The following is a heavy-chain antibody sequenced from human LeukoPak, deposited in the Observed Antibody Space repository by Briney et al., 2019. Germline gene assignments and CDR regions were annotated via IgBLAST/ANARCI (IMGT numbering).Heavy chain of an antibody. CDR1: GGSFSGYY. J-gene: IGHJ4*02. Sequence: SETLSLTCAVYGGSFSGYYWSWIRQPPGKGLEWIGEINHSGSTNYNPSLKSRVTISVDTSKNQFSLKLSSVTAADTAVYYCARVPKAYYYGSGSYFPYYFDYWGQGTLVTVSS. V-gene: IGHV4-34*01. D-gene: IGHD3-10*01. CDR2: INHSGST. CDR3: ARVPKAYYYGSGSYFPYYFDY.